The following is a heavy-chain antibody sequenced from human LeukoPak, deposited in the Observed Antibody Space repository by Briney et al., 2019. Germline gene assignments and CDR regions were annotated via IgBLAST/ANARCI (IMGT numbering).Heavy chain of an antibody. Sequence: GGSLRLSCAASAFTVSDNYMSWVRQAPGKGLEWVSYISSSGTTIYYADSVKGRFTISRDNAKNSLYLQMNSLRAEDTAIYYCAIEDYDVPTGYYTYYFDYWGQGTLVTVSS. V-gene: IGHV3-11*04. D-gene: IGHD3-9*01. CDR2: ISSSGTTI. CDR1: AFTVSDNY. CDR3: AIEDYDVPTGYYTYYFDY. J-gene: IGHJ4*02.